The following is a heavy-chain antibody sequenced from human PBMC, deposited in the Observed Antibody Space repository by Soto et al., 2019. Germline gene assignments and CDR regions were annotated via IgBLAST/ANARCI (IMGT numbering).Heavy chain of an antibody. CDR2: ISYDGSNK. CDR1: GFTFSSYA. Sequence: GGSLRLSCAASGFTFSSYAMHWVRQAPGKGLEWVAVISYDGSNKYYADSVKGRFTISRDNSKNTLYLQMNSLRAEDTAVYYCARDGGSSGWSDFDYWGQGTLVTVSS. CDR3: ARDGGSSGWSDFDY. V-gene: IGHV3-30-3*01. D-gene: IGHD6-19*01. J-gene: IGHJ4*02.